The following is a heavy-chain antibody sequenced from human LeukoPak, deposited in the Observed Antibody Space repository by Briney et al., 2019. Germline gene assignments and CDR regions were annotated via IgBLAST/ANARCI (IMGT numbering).Heavy chain of an antibody. CDR1: GDSVSSNSAA. J-gene: IGHJ4*02. CDR2: TYYRSKWYN. V-gene: IGHV6-1*01. CDR3: ASTIDSSSPSLDY. D-gene: IGHD6-13*01. Sequence: SQSLSLTCAISGDSVSSNSAAWNWLRQSPSRGLEWLGRTYYRSKWYNDYAVSVKSRITINPDTSKNQFSLQLNSVTPEDTAVYYCASTIDSSSPSLDYWGQGTLVAVSS.